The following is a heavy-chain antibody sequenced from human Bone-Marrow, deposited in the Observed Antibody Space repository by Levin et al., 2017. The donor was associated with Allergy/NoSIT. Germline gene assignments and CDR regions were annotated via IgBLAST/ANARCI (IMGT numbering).Heavy chain of an antibody. Sequence: GASVKVSCKASGYTFTHFYMHWVRQAPGQGLEWMGWINCKTGGTKYAQKFQGRVTMTRDTSITTAYMELSSLKSDDTAVYYCARDRREYCSSTTCYRGGIDPWGQGTLVTVSS. J-gene: IGHJ5*02. D-gene: IGHD2-2*01. CDR1: GYTFTHFY. CDR3: ARDRREYCSSTTCYRGGIDP. CDR2: INCKTGGT. V-gene: IGHV1-2*02.